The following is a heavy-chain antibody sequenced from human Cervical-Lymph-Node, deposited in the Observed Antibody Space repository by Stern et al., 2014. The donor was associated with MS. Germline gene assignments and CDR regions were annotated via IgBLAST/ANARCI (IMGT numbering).Heavy chain of an antibody. CDR1: GAPMSRGRYY. V-gene: IGHV4-61*02. J-gene: IGHJ4*02. CDR3: ARARGQTLFDY. CDR2: IPPPEPP. Sequence: VQLQESGPGLVKPSQTLSLTCTVSGAPMSRGRYYWSWIRPTAGKRLEWIGLIPPPEPPNSTPSLKSQVTIPGTTPKKKFSLKLPSVTAADTAVYYCARARGQTLFDYWGQGTPVIVSS.